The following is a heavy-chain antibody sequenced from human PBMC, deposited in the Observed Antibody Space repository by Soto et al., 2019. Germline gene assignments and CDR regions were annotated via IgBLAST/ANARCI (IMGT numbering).Heavy chain of an antibody. CDR2: IIPIFGTA. D-gene: IGHD6-13*01. CDR1: REALSKDI. CDR3: AKVRYSSPMGYYYGMDV. V-gene: IGHV1-69*13. J-gene: IGHJ6*01. Sequence: LVKLSCKAAREALSKDIGSWRLHATGLVLEWVGGIIPIFGTANYAQKFQGRVTITADESTSTSYMEVNNLRSEDTAVYYCAKVRYSSPMGYYYGMDVWGKGTTVTV.